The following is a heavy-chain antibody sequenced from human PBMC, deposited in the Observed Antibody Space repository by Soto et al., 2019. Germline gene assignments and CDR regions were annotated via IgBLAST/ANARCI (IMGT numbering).Heavy chain of an antibody. J-gene: IGHJ6*02. CDR2: IYYSGST. D-gene: IGHD6-13*01. V-gene: IGHV4-39*01. Sequence: CLTCSVSVGSISSSSYYCGWIRQPPGNGLEWIGSIYYSGSTYYNPSLKSRVTISVDTSKNQFSLKLSSVTAADTAVYYCARHRAMGGSSWYYYYGMDVWGQGTTVTVSS. CDR1: VGSISSSSYY. CDR3: ARHRAMGGSSWYYYYGMDV.